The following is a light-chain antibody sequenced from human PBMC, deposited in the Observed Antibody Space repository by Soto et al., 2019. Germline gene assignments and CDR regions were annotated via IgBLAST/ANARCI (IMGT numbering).Light chain of an antibody. J-gene: IGLJ2*01. CDR1: NIGNKS. CDR2: YDS. V-gene: IGLV3-21*04. CDR3: QVWDSGSDHVV. Sequence: SYELTQPPSVSVAPGKTARITCGGNNIGNKSVHWYQQKPGQAPVLVINYDSDRPSGIPERFSGSNSGNTATLTISRVEAGDEADYYCQVWDSGSDHVVFGGGTKVTVL.